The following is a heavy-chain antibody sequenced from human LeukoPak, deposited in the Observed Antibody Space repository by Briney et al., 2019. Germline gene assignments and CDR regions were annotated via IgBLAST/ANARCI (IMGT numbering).Heavy chain of an antibody. CDR2: IYPGDSDT. CDR3: ARPTYYYDSSGYYSPAFDI. V-gene: IGHV5-51*01. CDR1: GYSFTTSW. D-gene: IGHD3-22*01. J-gene: IGHJ3*02. Sequence: GESLKISCKGSGYSFTTSWIGWVRQMPGKGLEWMGIIYPGDSDTRYSPSFQGQVTISADKSISTAYLQWSSLKASDTAMYYCARPTYYYDSSGYYSPAFDIWGQGTMVTVSS.